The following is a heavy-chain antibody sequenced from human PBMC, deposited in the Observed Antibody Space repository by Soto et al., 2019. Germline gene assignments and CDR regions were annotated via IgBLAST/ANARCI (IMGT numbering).Heavy chain of an antibody. CDR2: IYPGGST. D-gene: IGHD2-2*01. CDR1: GASISDGNW. Sequence: QVQLLESGPGLVKPSGTLSLTCAVSGASISDGNWWSWVRQSPGKGLEWIGEIYPGGSTNYIPSLKSRFTIPGDKSKNPFSRKVNSVTAGDTAGYYCARAVDCSDTPCYEASWLDTWGQGTQVIVSS. J-gene: IGHJ5*02. CDR3: ARAVDCSDTPCYEASWLDT. V-gene: IGHV4-4*02.